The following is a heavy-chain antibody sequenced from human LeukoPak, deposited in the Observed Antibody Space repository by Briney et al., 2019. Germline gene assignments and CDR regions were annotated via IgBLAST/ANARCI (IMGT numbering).Heavy chain of an antibody. D-gene: IGHD3-3*01. J-gene: IGHJ6*03. Sequence: GGSLRLSCAASGFTFSSYSMNWVRQAPGKGLEWVSYISSSSSTIYYADSVKGRFTISRDNAKNSLYLQMNSLRAEDTAVYYCARDGEYYDFWSGYPMDVWGKGTTVTVSS. CDR2: ISSSSSTI. CDR3: ARDGEYYDFWSGYPMDV. CDR1: GFTFSSYS. V-gene: IGHV3-48*01.